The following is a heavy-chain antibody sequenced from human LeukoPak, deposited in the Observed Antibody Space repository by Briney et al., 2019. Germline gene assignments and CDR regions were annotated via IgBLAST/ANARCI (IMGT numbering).Heavy chain of an antibody. CDR2: ISDTGGRT. V-gene: IGHV3-23*01. D-gene: IGHD3-22*01. J-gene: IGHJ4*02. Sequence: GGSLRLSCAVFGITLSNYGMTWVRQAPGKGLEWVAGISDTGGRTNYADSVKGRFTISRDNPKNTLYLQMNSLRAEDTAVYFCAKRGVVIRVILVGFHKEAYYFDSWGQGALVTVSS. CDR3: AKRGVVIRVILVGFHKEAYYFDS. CDR1: GITLSNYG.